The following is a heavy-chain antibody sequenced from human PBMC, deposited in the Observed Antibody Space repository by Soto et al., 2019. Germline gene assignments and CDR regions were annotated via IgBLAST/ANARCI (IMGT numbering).Heavy chain of an antibody. J-gene: IGHJ6*02. V-gene: IGHV3-11*01. CDR2: ISNSGSTT. D-gene: IGHD1-20*01. CDR3: VRDINTPYFYHGMEV. CDR1: GFTFSDYY. Sequence: PGGSLRLSCAASGFTFSDYYMSWVRQAPGKGLEWISYISNSGSTTYYVESVKGRFTISRDKSKSSLFLQMNSLRAEDTAVYYCVRDINTPYFYHGMEVWGQGTTVTVSS.